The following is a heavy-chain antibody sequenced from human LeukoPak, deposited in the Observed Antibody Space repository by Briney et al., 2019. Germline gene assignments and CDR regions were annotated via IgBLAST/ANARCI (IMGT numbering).Heavy chain of an antibody. J-gene: IGHJ4*02. D-gene: IGHD4-11*01. CDR1: GGSFSGYY. Sequence: SETLSLTCAVYGGSFSGYYWSWIRQPPGKGLEWIGEINHSGSTNYNPSLKSRVTISVDTSKNQFSLKLSSVTAADTAVYYCARMIRSRVDLCGDYSGGDDYWGQGTLVTVSS. V-gene: IGHV4-34*01. CDR2: INHSGST. CDR3: ARMIRSRVDLCGDYSGGDDY.